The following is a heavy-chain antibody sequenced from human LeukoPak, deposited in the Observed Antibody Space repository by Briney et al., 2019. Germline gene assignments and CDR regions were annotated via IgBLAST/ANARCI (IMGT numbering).Heavy chain of an antibody. Sequence: PSETLSLTCSVSGASFSDYYWSWVRQPPGKGLEWIGYVYYTGSTSYNPSLKSRVTISVDSSKSQFSLNLISVTAADTAIYYCARDRKGYYDSGGRRNWFDPWYQGTLVTVSS. D-gene: IGHD3-22*01. CDR2: VYYTGST. V-gene: IGHV4-59*01. CDR1: GASFSDYY. CDR3: ARDRKGYYDSGGRRNWFDP. J-gene: IGHJ5*02.